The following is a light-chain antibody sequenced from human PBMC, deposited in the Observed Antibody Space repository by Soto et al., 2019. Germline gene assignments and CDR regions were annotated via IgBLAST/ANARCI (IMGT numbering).Light chain of an antibody. V-gene: IGKV1-39*01. CDR1: PTIITS. CDR3: QQSYSTPYT. CDR2: AAS. J-gene: IGKJ2*01. Sequence: DLQMTQSPSSLSASVGDRVTITCRASPTIITSLNWYQQKPGTAPKLLIYAASSLQSGVPSRFSGSGSGTDFTLTINGLQPEDVATYFCQQSYSTPYTFGQGTKLEIK.